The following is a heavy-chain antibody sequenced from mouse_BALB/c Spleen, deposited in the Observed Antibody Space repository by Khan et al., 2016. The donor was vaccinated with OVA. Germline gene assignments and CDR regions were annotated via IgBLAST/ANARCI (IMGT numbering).Heavy chain of an antibody. CDR3: ARANYYGSSFCDLDY. Sequence: DLVKPGASVKLSCKASGYTFTSYWINWIKQRPGQGLEWIGRIAPGSGSTYYNEMFKGKATLTVDTSSSTAYIQLSSLSSEDSAVYFCARANYYGSSFCDLDYWGQGTTVTVSS. J-gene: IGHJ4*01. D-gene: IGHD1-1*01. CDR1: GYTFTSYW. V-gene: IGHV1S41*01. CDR2: IAPGSGST.